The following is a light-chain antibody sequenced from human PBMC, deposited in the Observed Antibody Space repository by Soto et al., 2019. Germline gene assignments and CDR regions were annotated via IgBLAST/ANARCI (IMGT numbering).Light chain of an antibody. CDR2: DVS. CDR3: SSYTSSSTTV. V-gene: IGLV2-14*01. CDR1: SSDVGGYNY. J-gene: IGLJ1*01. Sequence: QSVLTQPASVSGSPGQSITISCTGTSSDVGGYNYVSWYQQHPGKAPKLMIYDVSNRPSGVSNRFSGSKSGNTASLTISGLPAEDEADYYCSSYTSSSTTVFGTGTKLTVL.